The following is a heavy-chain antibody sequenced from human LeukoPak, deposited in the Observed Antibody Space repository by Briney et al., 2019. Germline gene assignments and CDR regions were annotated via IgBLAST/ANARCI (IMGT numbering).Heavy chain of an antibody. D-gene: IGHD2-15*01. J-gene: IGHJ4*02. V-gene: IGHV3-64D*09. CDR2: ISSGGST. CDR3: VKDTSYCSGGSCSFTYSFDY. Sequence: GGSLTLSCSASGFTFSTYTMHWVRQAPGKGLEYVLTISSGGSTYYADSVEGRFTISRDNTKNTLYLQMSSLRPEDTAVYYCVKDTSYCSGGSCSFTYSFDYWGQGTLVTVSS. CDR1: GFTFSTYT.